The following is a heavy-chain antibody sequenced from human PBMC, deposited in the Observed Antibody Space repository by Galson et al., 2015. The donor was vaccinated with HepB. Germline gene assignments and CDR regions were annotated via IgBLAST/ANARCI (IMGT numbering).Heavy chain of an antibody. J-gene: IGHJ4*02. D-gene: IGHD6-13*01. CDR2: IYHSGSS. Sequence: GSIASSYWWSWVRQPPGKGLEWIGDIYHSGSSNYKPSLKSRVTISVDKSKNQFSLQLRSVTAADTAVYYCARASSYSSSYYDFWGQGALVTVSS. V-gene: IGHV4-4*02. CDR3: ARASSYSSSYYDF. CDR1: GSIASSYW.